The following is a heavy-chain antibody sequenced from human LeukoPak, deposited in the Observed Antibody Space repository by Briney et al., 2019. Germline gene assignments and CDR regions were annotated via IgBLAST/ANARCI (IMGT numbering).Heavy chain of an antibody. J-gene: IGHJ6*02. Sequence: ASVKVSCKASGGTFSSYAISWVRQAPGQGLEWMGRIIPIFGIANYAQKFQGRVTITADKSTSTAYMELSSLRSEDTAVYYCARDGGSSYYYYGMDVWGQGTTATVSS. CDR3: ARDGGSSYYYYGMDV. D-gene: IGHD6-6*01. CDR1: GGTFSSYA. CDR2: IIPIFGIA. V-gene: IGHV1-69*04.